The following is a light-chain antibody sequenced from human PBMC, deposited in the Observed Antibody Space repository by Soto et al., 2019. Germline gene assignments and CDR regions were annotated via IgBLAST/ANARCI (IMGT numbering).Light chain of an antibody. CDR2: GAS. J-gene: IGKJ1*01. CDR3: QQYGSSPLWT. V-gene: IGKV3-20*01. CDR1: KSVTSGY. Sequence: EIVLPQSPGTLSLSQGERATLSCRASKSVTSGYLAWYQHKPGQAPRLLIYGASSRATGIPDRFSGSGSGTDFTLTISRLEPEDFAVYYCQQYGSSPLWTFGQGTKVEIK.